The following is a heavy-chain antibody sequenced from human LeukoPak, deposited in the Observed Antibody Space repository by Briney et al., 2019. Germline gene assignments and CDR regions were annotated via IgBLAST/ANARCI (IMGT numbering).Heavy chain of an antibody. CDR3: ARTHSSGYYNYYYYYGMDV. D-gene: IGHD3-22*01. J-gene: IGHJ6*02. CDR2: ISYDGSNK. CDR1: GFTFSSYA. V-gene: IGHV3-30-3*01. Sequence: GRSLRLSCAASGFTFSSYAMHRVRQAPGKGLEWVAVISYDGSNKYYADSVRGRFTISRDNSKNTLYLQMNSLRAEDTAVYYCARTHSSGYYNYYYYYGMDVWGQGTTVTVSS.